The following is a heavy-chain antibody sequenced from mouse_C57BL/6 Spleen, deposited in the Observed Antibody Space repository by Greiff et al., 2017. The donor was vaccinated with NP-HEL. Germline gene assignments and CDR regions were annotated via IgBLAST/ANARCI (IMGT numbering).Heavy chain of an antibody. Sequence: EVKLVESGAELVRPGASVKLSCTASGFNIKDDYMHWVKQRPEQGLEWIGWIDPENGDTEYASKFQGKATITADTSSNTAYLQLSSLTSEDTAVYYCTTAYYGNFGGYWGQGTTLTVSS. J-gene: IGHJ2*01. D-gene: IGHD2-10*01. V-gene: IGHV14-4*01. CDR1: GFNIKDDY. CDR3: TTAYYGNFGGY. CDR2: IDPENGDT.